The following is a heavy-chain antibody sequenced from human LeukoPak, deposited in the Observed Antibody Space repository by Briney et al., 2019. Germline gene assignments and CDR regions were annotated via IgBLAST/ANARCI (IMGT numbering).Heavy chain of an antibody. CDR3: AKASGYSSGWYWFDP. CDR2: ISGSGGST. Sequence: PGGPLRLSCAASGFTFSSYAMSWVRQAPGKGLEWVSAISGSGGSTYYADSVKGRFTISRDNSKNTLYLQMNSLRAEDTAVYYCAKASGYSSGWYWFDPWGQGTLVTVSS. J-gene: IGHJ5*02. V-gene: IGHV3-23*01. CDR1: GFTFSSYA. D-gene: IGHD6-19*01.